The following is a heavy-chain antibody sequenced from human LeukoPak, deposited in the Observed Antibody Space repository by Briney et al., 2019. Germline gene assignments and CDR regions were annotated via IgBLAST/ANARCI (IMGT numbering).Heavy chain of an antibody. Sequence: ASVKVSCKASGYTFTSYAMNWVRQAPGQGLEWMGWINTNTENPTYAQGFTGRFVFSLDTSVSTAYLQISSLKAEDTAVYYCARDIRTDYGDYGPIDYWGQGTLVTVSS. CDR1: GYTFTSYA. CDR2: INTNTENP. V-gene: IGHV7-4-1*02. CDR3: ARDIRTDYGDYGPIDY. J-gene: IGHJ4*02. D-gene: IGHD4-17*01.